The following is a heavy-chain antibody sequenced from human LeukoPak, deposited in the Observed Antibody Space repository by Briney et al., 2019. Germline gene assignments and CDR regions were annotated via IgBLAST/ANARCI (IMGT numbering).Heavy chain of an antibody. CDR1: GFTVSSNY. Sequence: GSLRLSCAASGFTVSSNYMSWVRQPPGKGLEWIGEINHSGSTNYNPSLKSRVTISVDTSKNQFSLKLSSVTAADTAVYYCARESLVAGTTFDYWGQGTLVTVSS. CDR2: INHSGST. V-gene: IGHV4-34*01. D-gene: IGHD6-19*01. J-gene: IGHJ4*02. CDR3: ARESLVAGTTFDY.